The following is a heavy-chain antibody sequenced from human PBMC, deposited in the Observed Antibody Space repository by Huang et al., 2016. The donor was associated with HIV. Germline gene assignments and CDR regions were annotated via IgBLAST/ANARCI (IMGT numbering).Heavy chain of an antibody. D-gene: IGHD3-22*01. CDR2: IIPIFGTA. V-gene: IGHV1-69*13. CDR1: GGTFSSYA. J-gene: IGHJ4*02. Sequence: QVQLVQSGAEVKKPGSSVKVSCKASGGTFSSYAISWVRQAPGQGLEGMGGIIPIFGTANYAQKFQGRFTITADESTSTAYMELSSLRSEDTAVYYCARARGYYDSSVSYYFDYWGQGTLVTVSS. CDR3: ARARGYYDSSVSYYFDY.